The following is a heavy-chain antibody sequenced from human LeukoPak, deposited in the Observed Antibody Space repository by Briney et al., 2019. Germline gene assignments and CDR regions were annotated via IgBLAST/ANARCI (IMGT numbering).Heavy chain of an antibody. J-gene: IGHJ4*02. V-gene: IGHV1-2*02. CDR2: INPNSGGT. CDR3: ARDSGERGSGSYLIAY. D-gene: IGHD3-10*01. CDR1: GHTFTGYY. Sequence: ASVKVSCKASGHTFTGYYMHWVRQAPGQGLEWIPWINPNSGGTNYAQKFQGRVNMTRDTSISTAYMELSRLRSDDTAVYYCARDSGERGSGSYLIAYWGQGTLVTVSS.